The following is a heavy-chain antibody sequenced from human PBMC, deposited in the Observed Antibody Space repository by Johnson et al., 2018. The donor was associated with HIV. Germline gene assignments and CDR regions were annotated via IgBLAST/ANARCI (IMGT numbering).Heavy chain of an antibody. Sequence: VQLVESGGGVVQPGGSLRLSCAASGFTFSTYWMHWVRQAPGKGLEWVSGIHWNGGSTTYADSVRGRFTISRDNAKNSLYLQMNSLRGEDTAVYYCARDRGYCTNGVCYYDAFDIWGQGTMVTVSA. J-gene: IGHJ3*02. CDR2: IHWNGGST. CDR3: ARDRGYCTNGVCYYDAFDI. D-gene: IGHD2-8*01. V-gene: IGHV3-20*04. CDR1: GFTFSTYW.